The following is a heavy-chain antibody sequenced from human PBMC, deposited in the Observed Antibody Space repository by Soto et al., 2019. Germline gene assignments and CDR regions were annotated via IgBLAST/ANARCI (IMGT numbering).Heavy chain of an antibody. CDR2: IDPSDSYT. J-gene: IGHJ4*02. CDR3: ARLQPAAGDNDLTFDY. CDR1: GYSFTSYW. Sequence: EVQLVQSGAEVKKPGESLRISCKGSGYSFTSYWISWVRQMPGKGLEWMGRIDPSDSYTNYSPSFQGHVTISADKYISTAYLQCSSLKASDNAMYYCARLQPAAGDNDLTFDYWGQGPLVTVSS. V-gene: IGHV5-10-1*01. D-gene: IGHD6-13*01.